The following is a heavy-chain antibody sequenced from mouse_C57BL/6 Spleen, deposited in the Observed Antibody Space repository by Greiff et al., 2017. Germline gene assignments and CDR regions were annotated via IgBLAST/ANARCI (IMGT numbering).Heavy chain of an antibody. CDR1: GFSLTSYC. CDR3: ARHSKGTGYAMDY. CDR2: IWSDGST. Sequence: VQLVESGPGLVAPSPSLSITCTVSGFSLTSYCVHWVRQPPGQGLEWLVVIWSDGSTTYNSALKSRLRISKDNSKSQVFLKMTSLQTDDTAMYYCARHSKGTGYAMDYWGQGTSVTVSS. D-gene: IGHD2-5*01. J-gene: IGHJ4*01. V-gene: IGHV2-6-1*01.